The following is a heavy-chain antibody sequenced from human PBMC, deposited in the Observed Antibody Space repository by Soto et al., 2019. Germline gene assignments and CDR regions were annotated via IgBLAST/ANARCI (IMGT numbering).Heavy chain of an antibody. J-gene: IGHJ4*02. D-gene: IGHD2-2*02. CDR3: AKREYQLQYNPFDY. V-gene: IGHV3-30*18. CDR1: GFTFSSYG. Sequence: QVQLVESGGGVVQPGRSLRLSCAASGFTFSSYGMHWVRQAPGKGLEWVAVISYDGSNKYYADSVKGRFTISRDNSKNTLYLQMNSLRAEDTAVYYCAKREYQLQYNPFDYWGQGTLVTVSS. CDR2: ISYDGSNK.